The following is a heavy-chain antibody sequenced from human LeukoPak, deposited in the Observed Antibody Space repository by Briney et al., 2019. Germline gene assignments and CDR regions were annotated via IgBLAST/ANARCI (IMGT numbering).Heavy chain of an antibody. Sequence: ASVKLSCKASGYTFSSYYIHWVRQPPGQGLEWMGVINISGGGTNCSQKFQGRVTMSRETSTSTVYRDLSSLRYGDTAVYYCAREYSGSYDYWGQGTLVTVSS. CDR1: GYTFSSYY. CDR3: AREYSGSYDY. V-gene: IGHV1-46*01. D-gene: IGHD1-26*01. J-gene: IGHJ4*02. CDR2: INISGGGT.